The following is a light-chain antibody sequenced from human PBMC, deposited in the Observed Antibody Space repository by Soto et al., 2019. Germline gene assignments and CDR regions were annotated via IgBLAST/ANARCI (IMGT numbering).Light chain of an antibody. CDR1: QSISTY. Sequence: DIQMTQSPSSLSASVGDRVTITCRASQSISTYLNWYQQKPGKAPKLLILVASTLPSGVPSRFSGSGSGTDFTLTISSLQPEDFATYYCQQANSFPITFGQGTRLEIK. J-gene: IGKJ5*01. CDR3: QQANSFPIT. CDR2: VAS. V-gene: IGKV1-39*01.